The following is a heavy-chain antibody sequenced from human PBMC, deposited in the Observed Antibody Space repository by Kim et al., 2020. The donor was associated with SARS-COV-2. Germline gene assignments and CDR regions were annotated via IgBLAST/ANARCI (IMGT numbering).Heavy chain of an antibody. CDR3: AREGYYYGSERGYYFDY. J-gene: IGHJ4*02. D-gene: IGHD3-10*01. Sequence: VKGHVTISKDNAKNSLYLKMNSRRAEDTAVYYCAREGYYYGSERGYYFDYWGQGTLVTVSS. V-gene: IGHV3-11*04.